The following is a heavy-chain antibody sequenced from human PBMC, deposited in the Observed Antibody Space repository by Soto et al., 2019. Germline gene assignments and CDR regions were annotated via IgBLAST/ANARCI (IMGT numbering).Heavy chain of an antibody. CDR3: ARETGQYSSPEGYYYGMDV. J-gene: IGHJ6*02. V-gene: IGHV3-9*01. D-gene: IGHD6-6*01. CDR1: GFTFDDYA. CDR2: INWNSGSI. Sequence: GGSLRLSCAASGFTFDDYAMHWVRQVPGKGLEWVSGINWNSGSIGYGDSVKGRFAISRDNAKNSLHLQMNSLRAEDTAVYYCARETGQYSSPEGYYYGMDVWGQGTTVTVSS.